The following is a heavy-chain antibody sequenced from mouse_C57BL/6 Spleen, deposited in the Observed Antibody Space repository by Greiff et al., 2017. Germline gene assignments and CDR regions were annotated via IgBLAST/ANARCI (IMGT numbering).Heavy chain of an antibody. V-gene: IGHV6-3*01. Sequence: EVQLVESGGGLVQPGGSMKLSCVASGFTFSNYWMNWVRQSPEKGLEWVAQIRLKSDNYATHYAESVKGRFTISRDDSKSSVYLQMNNLRAEDTGIYYCTKLDYGRGEDYFDYWGQGTTLTVSS. D-gene: IGHD1-1*01. J-gene: IGHJ2*01. CDR3: TKLDYGRGEDYFDY. CDR1: GFTFSNYW. CDR2: IRLKSDNYAT.